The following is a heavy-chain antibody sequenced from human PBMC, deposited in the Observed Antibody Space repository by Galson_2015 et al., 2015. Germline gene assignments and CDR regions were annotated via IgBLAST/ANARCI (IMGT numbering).Heavy chain of an antibody. D-gene: IGHD6-13*01. Sequence: SLRLSCAASGFTFSSYGMNWVRQAPGKGLEWVAVIPYNGNNKYSADSVKGRFTISRDNSQNTLYLQMNSLRLEDTAVYYCAKDASVLAADYYFDSWGQGTKVTVSS. V-gene: IGHV3-30*18. J-gene: IGHJ4*02. CDR1: GFTFSSYG. CDR3: AKDASVLAADYYFDS. CDR2: IPYNGNNK.